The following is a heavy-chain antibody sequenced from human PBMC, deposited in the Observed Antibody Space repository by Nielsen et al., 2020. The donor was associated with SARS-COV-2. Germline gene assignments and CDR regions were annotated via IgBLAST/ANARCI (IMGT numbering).Heavy chain of an antibody. CDR2: ISWNSGSI. D-gene: IGHD5-18*01. CDR3: AKFGGYSYGLGVDY. J-gene: IGHJ4*02. CDR1: GFTFDDYA. Sequence: SLKISCAASGFTFDDYAMHWVRQAPGKGLEGVSGISWNSGSIGYADSVKGRFTISRDNAKNSLYLQMNSLRAEDTALYYCAKFGGYSYGLGVDYWGQGTLVTVSS. V-gene: IGHV3-9*01.